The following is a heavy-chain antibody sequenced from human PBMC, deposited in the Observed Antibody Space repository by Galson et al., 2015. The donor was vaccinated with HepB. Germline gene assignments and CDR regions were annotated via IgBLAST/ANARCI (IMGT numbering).Heavy chain of an antibody. D-gene: IGHD2-2*02. CDR2: IWYDGSNK. CDR1: GFTFSTYG. J-gene: IGHJ6*02. V-gene: IGHV3-33*08. Sequence: SLRLSCAASGFTFSTYGMHWVRQAPGKGLEWVAVIWYDGSNKYYADSVKGRFTISRDNSKNTLYLQMNSLRAEDTAVYYCAREFCSSTSCYTDYYYYGMDVWGQGTTVTVSS. CDR3: AREFCSSTSCYTDYYYYGMDV.